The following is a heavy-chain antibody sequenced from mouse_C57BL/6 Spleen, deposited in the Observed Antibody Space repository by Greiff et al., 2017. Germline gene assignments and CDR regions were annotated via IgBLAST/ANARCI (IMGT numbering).Heavy chain of an antibody. CDR3: ASSIYYYGSSPYYYAMDY. J-gene: IGHJ4*01. CDR1: GFTFSSYA. D-gene: IGHD1-1*01. Sequence: EVKLMESGGGLVKPGGSLKLSCAASGFTFSSYAMSWVRQTPEKRLEWVATISDGGSYTYYPDNVKGRVTISRDNAKNNLYLQMSHLKSEDTAMYYCASSIYYYGSSPYYYAMDYWGQGTSVTVSS. CDR2: ISDGGSYT. V-gene: IGHV5-4*03.